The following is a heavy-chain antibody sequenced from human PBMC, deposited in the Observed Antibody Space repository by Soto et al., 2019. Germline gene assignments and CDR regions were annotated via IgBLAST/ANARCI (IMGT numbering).Heavy chain of an antibody. CDR3: AKGETSGWYYFDS. CDR1: GFTFSNYA. J-gene: IGHJ4*02. CDR2: ISASGRDT. D-gene: IGHD6-19*01. Sequence: GGSLRLSCVASGFTFSNYAMSWVRQAPGKGLEWVSGISASGRDTYYADSVKDRFTISRDSFKNTLYLQMNSLRAEDTGTYYRAKGETSGWYYFDSCGQGALVTVSS. V-gene: IGHV3-23*01.